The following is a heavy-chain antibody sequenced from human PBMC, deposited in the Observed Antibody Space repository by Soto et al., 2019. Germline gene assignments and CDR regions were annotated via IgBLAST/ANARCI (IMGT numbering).Heavy chain of an antibody. J-gene: IGHJ5*02. D-gene: IGHD3-22*01. CDR3: ARDRGPSSGYYPYWFDP. CDR1: GGTFSSYA. CDR2: IIPIFGTA. Sequence: QVQLVQSGAEVKKPGSSVKVSCKASGGTFSSYAISWVRQAPGQGLEWMGEIIPIFGTANYAQKFQGRVTITADESTRTAYMELSSLGSEYTAVYYCARDRGPSSGYYPYWFDPWGQGTLVTVSS. V-gene: IGHV1-69*12.